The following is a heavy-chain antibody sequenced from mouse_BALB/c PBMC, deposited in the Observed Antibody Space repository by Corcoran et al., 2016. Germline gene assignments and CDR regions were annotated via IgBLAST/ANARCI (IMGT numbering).Heavy chain of an antibody. D-gene: IGHD2-14*01. J-gene: IGHJ3*01. V-gene: IGHV1S34*01. CDR2: ISCYNGAT. Sequence: LVKTGASVKISCKASGYSFTGYYMHWVKQSHGKSLEWIGYISCYNGATSYNPKFKGKATFTVDTSSSTAYMQFNSLTSEDSAVYYCARPYYRYDVFAYWGQGTLVTVSA. CDR3: ARPYYRYDVFAY. CDR1: GYSFTGYY.